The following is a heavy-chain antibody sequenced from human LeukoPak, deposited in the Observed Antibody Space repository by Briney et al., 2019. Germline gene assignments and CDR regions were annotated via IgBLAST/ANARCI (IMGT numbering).Heavy chain of an antibody. J-gene: IGHJ5*02. CDR2: INHTGDT. D-gene: IGHD6-19*01. CDR1: GGSFRGYY. V-gene: IGHV4-34*01. Sequence: SETLSLTCGDYGGSFRGYYWSWSRQPPGKGLEWIGEINHTGDTNHNPSLKSRVTMSVDTSKKQFSLTLSSVTAADTAVYYCARGNYNNGWMKQATDHWGQGTQVTVSS. CDR3: ARGNYNNGWMKQATDH.